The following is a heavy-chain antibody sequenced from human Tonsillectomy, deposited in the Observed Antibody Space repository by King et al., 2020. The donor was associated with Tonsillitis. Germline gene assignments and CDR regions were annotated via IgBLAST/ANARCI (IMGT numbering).Heavy chain of an antibody. Sequence: VQLVESGGGVVQPGGSLRLSCAASGFTFDDYAMHWVRQAQGKGLEWFSLISGDGGSTYYAVSVKGRFTISRDNSKNSLYLQMNRLRTKDTALYYCAKDSVGTPYPYYFDYWGQGTLVTVSS. CDR1: GFTFDDYA. CDR2: ISGDGGST. V-gene: IGHV3-43*02. CDR3: AKDSVGTPYPYYFDY. J-gene: IGHJ4*02. D-gene: IGHD3-10*01.